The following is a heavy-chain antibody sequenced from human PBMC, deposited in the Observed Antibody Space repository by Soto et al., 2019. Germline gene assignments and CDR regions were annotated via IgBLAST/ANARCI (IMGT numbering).Heavy chain of an antibody. CDR2: ISYDGSNK. J-gene: IGHJ4*02. CDR3: AKDTIPYSSSRWYFDY. V-gene: IGHV3-30*18. D-gene: IGHD6-6*01. Sequence: QVQLVASGGGVVQPGRSLRLSCAASGFTFSSYGMHWVRQAPGKGLEWVAVISYDGSNKYYADSVKGRFTISRDNSKNTLYLQMNSLRAEDTAVYYCAKDTIPYSSSRWYFDYWGQGTLVTVSS. CDR1: GFTFSSYG.